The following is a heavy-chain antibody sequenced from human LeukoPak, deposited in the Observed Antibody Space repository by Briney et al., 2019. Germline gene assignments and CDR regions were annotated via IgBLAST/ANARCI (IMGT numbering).Heavy chain of an antibody. CDR2: IYTSGST. CDR3: ARWRGDYFDY. V-gene: IGHV4-61*02. Sequence: PSQTLSLTCTVSGGSISSGSYYWSWIRQPAGKGLEWIGRIYTSGSTNYNPSLKSRVTMSVDTSKNQFSLKLSSVTAADTAAYYCARWRGDYFDYWGQGTLVTVSS. D-gene: IGHD3-10*01. CDR1: GGSISSGSYY. J-gene: IGHJ4*02.